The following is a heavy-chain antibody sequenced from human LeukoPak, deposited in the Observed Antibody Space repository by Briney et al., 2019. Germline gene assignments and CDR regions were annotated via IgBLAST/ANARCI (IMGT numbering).Heavy chain of an antibody. V-gene: IGHV4-39*01. CDR2: IYYSGST. CDR3: VRRGQRLNPGLYYFDH. J-gene: IGHJ4*02. Sequence: PSEILSLTCTVSGASISSGDYYWGWLRQSPGRGLEWIGTIYYSGSTNYNPSLKSRVTISVDTSENQFSLRLTSVTATDTAVYYCVRRGQRLNPGLYYFDHWGQGTLVTVSS. CDR1: GASISSGDYY. D-gene: IGHD6-25*01.